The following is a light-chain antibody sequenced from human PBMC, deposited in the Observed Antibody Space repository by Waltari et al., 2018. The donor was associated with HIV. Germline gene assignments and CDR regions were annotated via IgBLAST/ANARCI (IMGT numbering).Light chain of an antibody. V-gene: IGLV2-14*01. CDR3: SSYTSSSTTV. Sequence: QSALTQPASVSGSPGQSITISCTGTSSDVGSYSFVSWYQQYPGKAPTLMIYEVSNRPSGGSNRFSGSKSGNTASLTISGVQPEDESDYYCSSYTSSSTTVFGGGTKLTVL. CDR1: SSDVGSYSF. CDR2: EVS. J-gene: IGLJ2*01.